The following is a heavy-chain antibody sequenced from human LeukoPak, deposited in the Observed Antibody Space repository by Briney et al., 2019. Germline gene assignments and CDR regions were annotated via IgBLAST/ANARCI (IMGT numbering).Heavy chain of an antibody. V-gene: IGHV3-30*02. Sequence: GGSLRLSCAASGFTFRTYGMHWVRQAPGKGLEWVAFIRNDGTIKYYADSVKGRLTISRDNSKNTLYLQMNSLRAEDTAVYYCAKEPGQLRYYFDYWGQGTLVTVSS. J-gene: IGHJ4*02. D-gene: IGHD5-12*01. CDR3: AKEPGQLRYYFDY. CDR1: GFTFRTYG. CDR2: IRNDGTIK.